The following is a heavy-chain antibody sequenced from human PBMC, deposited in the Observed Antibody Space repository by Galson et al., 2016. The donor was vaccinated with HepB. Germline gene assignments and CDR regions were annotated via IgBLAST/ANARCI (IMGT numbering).Heavy chain of an antibody. Sequence: SLRLSCAGSGLSLSPYAMSWGRQAPGKGLEWVSGISASGGATYYSDSVKGRFTISRDNSKNTLYLQMNSLRDEDTAVYYCAKGRTGTTGPVEYWGQGTLVTVSS. J-gene: IGHJ4*02. CDR3: AKGRTGTTGPVEY. CDR2: ISASGGAT. D-gene: IGHD1-1*01. CDR1: GLSLSPYA. V-gene: IGHV3-23*01.